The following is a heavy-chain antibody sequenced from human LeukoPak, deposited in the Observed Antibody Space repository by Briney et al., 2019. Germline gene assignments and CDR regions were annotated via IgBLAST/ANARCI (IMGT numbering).Heavy chain of an antibody. J-gene: IGHJ4*02. V-gene: IGHV1-18*04. CDR1: GYTFTGYY. CDR2: ISAYNGNT. CDR3: ARDLPYCTGGSCYLMDY. D-gene: IGHD2-15*01. Sequence: ASVKVSCKASGYTFTGYYMHWVRQAPGQGLEWMGWISAYNGNTNYAQKLQGRVTMTTDTSTSTAYMELRSLRSDDTAVYYCARDLPYCTGGSCYLMDYWGQGTLVTVSS.